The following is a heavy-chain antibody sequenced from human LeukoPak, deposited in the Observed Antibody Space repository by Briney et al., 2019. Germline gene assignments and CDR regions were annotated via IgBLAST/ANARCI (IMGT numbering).Heavy chain of an antibody. CDR1: GYTFTSYG. D-gene: IGHD3-10*01. J-gene: IGHJ5*02. CDR2: IIPIFGTA. Sequence: LWASVKVSCKASGYTFTSYGISWVRQAPGQGLEWMGGIIPIFGTANYAQKFQGRVTITADKSTSTAYMELSSLRSEDTAVYYGARGFDYYGSGNKNWFDPWGQGPLVTVSS. V-gene: IGHV1-69*06. CDR3: ARGFDYYGSGNKNWFDP.